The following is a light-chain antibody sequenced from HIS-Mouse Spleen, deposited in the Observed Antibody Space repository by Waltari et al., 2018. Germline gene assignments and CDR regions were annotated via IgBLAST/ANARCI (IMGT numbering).Light chain of an antibody. CDR1: SNDVGGYNY. J-gene: IGLJ3*02. CDR3: SSYTSSITRV. Sequence: QSALTQPASVSGSPGQSITISCTGTSNDVGGYNYVPWYQQHPGKAPKLMIYDVSNRPSGVSNRFSGSKSGNTASLTISGLQAEDEADYYCSSYTSSITRVFGGGTKLTVL. CDR2: DVS. V-gene: IGLV2-14*03.